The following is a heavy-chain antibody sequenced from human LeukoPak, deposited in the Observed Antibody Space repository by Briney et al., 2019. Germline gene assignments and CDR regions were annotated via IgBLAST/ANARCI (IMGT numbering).Heavy chain of an antibody. D-gene: IGHD5-24*01. CDR3: ARDGYNENEYYFDY. CDR2: IYNSGST. J-gene: IGHJ4*02. Sequence: SQTLSLTCTVSGGSISSLSYYWSWIRQPPGKGLEWIGRIYNSGSTYYSPSLKSRVTISVDTSKNQFSLKLSSVTAADTAVYYCARDGYNENEYYFDYWGQGTLVTVSS. CDR1: GGSISSLSYY. V-gene: IGHV4-61*02.